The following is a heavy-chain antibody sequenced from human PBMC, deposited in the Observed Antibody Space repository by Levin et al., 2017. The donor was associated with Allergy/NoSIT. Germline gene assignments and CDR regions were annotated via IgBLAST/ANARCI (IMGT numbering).Heavy chain of an antibody. D-gene: IGHD3-9*01. Sequence: PGGSLRLSCAASGFTFTDYWMHWVRQAPGKGLVWVSCIDSDVIDTRYADSVKGRFTISRDNAKNTVYLHMNSLRAEDTAVYYCARDDKGPRAFDIWGHGTLVTVSS. V-gene: IGHV3-74*01. CDR2: IDSDVIDT. CDR1: GFTFTDYW. CDR3: ARDDKGPRAFDI. J-gene: IGHJ3*02.